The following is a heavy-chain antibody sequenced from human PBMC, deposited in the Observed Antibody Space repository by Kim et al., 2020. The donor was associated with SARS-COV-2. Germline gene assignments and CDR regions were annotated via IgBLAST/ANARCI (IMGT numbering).Heavy chain of an antibody. CDR2: INAYNGNT. D-gene: IGHD1-1*01. V-gene: IGHV1-18*04. Sequence: ASVKVSCKASGYTFTDFGINWVRQAPGQGLEWMGWINAYNGNTNYEQKFQGRVTMTTDTSTTTAYMELRSLKHDDTAVYFCARARTAAVWDAFDLWGHGTRVTVSS. J-gene: IGHJ3*01. CDR1: GYTFTDFG. CDR3: ARARTAAVWDAFDL.